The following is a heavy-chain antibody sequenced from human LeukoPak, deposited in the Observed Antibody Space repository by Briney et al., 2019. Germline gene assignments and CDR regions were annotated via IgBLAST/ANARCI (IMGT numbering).Heavy chain of an antibody. D-gene: IGHD5-18*01. V-gene: IGHV3-73*01. CDR1: GFTFSGSA. CDR2: IRSKANSYAT. J-gene: IGHJ5*02. CDR3: TRLYSYGPTT. Sequence: GGSLGLSCAASGFTFSGSAMHWVRQASGKGLEWVGRIRSKANSYATAYAASVKGRFTISRDDSKNTAYLQMNSLKTEDTAVYYCTRLYSYGPTTWGQGTLVTVSS.